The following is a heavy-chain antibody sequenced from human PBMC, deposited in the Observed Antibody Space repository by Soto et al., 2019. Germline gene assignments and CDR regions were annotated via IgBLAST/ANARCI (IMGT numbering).Heavy chain of an antibody. CDR1: GGTFSSYA. CDR3: ASAALPTDFWSGPPSQRLYYYGMDV. CDR2: IIPIFGTA. D-gene: IGHD3-3*01. Sequence: SVKVSCKASGGTFSSYAISWVRQAPGQGLEWMGGIIPIFGTANYAQKFQGRVTITADESTSTAYMELSSLRSEDTAVYYCASAALPTDFWSGPPSQRLYYYGMDVWGQGTTVTVSS. J-gene: IGHJ6*02. V-gene: IGHV1-69*13.